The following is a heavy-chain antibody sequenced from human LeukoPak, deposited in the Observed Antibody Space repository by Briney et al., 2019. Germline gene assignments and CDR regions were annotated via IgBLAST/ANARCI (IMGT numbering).Heavy chain of an antibody. V-gene: IGHV4-39*01. Sequence: SSETLSLTCTVPGGSISSSSYYWGWIRQPPGKGLEWIGSIYYSGSTYYNPSLKSRVTISVDTSKNQFSLKLSSVTAADTAVYYCARHGRRCSSTSCYYYFDYWGQGTLVTVSS. CDR2: IYYSGST. CDR1: GGSISSSSYY. D-gene: IGHD2-2*01. CDR3: ARHGRRCSSTSCYYYFDY. J-gene: IGHJ4*02.